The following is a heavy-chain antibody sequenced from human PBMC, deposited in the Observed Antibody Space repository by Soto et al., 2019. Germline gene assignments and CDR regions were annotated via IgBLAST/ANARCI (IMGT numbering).Heavy chain of an antibody. CDR3: LKERKKMDCRGFDY. CDR2: ISSNGGST. D-gene: IGHD2-21*02. Sequence: GGSLRLSCSASGFTFSSYAMHWVRQAPGKGLEYVSAISSNGGSTYYADSVKGRFTISRDNSKNTLYLQMSSLRAEDTVVYYCLKERKKMDCRGFDYWGQGPLDTVSS. CDR1: GFTFSSYA. V-gene: IGHV3-64D*08. J-gene: IGHJ4*02.